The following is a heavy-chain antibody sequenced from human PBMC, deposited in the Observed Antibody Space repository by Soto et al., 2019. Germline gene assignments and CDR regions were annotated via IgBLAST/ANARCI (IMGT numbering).Heavy chain of an antibody. J-gene: IGHJ3*01. D-gene: IGHD1-26*01. Sequence: QVQLQESGPGLVKPSQTLSLTCTVSGDSISNGGYYWSWIRQHPGKGLEWIGYIYYSGHTYYNPSLKWLVMTAIDTSKIQFSLKLSIVAAADTAFYYCASPSWGPRVGATATGAFDVWGQGTMVTFSS. V-gene: IGHV4-31*01. CDR1: GDSISNGGYY. CDR3: ASPSWGPRVGATATGAFDV. CDR2: IYYSGHT.